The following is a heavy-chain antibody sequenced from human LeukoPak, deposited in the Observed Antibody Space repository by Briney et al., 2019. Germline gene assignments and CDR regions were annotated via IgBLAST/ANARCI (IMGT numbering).Heavy chain of an antibody. CDR3: AKVPLRDPPILYSSGWYYFDY. J-gene: IGHJ4*02. Sequence: GGSLRLSCAASGFTFRTYAMSWVRQAPGKGLEWVSSISNNGVSTYSPYSVNRRFTLSTVNSNYTLFFQINSLTAEDTAVYYCAKVPLRDPPILYSSGWYYFDYWGQGTLVTVSS. CDR2: ISNNGVST. D-gene: IGHD6-19*01. V-gene: IGHV3-23*01. CDR1: GFTFRTYA.